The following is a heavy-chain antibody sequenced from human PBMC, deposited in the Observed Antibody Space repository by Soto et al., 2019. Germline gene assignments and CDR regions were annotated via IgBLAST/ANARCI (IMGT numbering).Heavy chain of an antibody. CDR2: ISSSSSTK. J-gene: IGHJ6*02. V-gene: IGHV3-48*01. CDR3: ARELVVPAAIPYYYYGMDV. CDR1: GFTFSSYS. D-gene: IGHD2-2*01. Sequence: GGSLRLSCAASGFTFSSYSMNWVRQAPGKGLEWVSYISSSSSTKYYADSVKGRFTISRDNSKNTLYLQMNSLRAEDTAVYYCARELVVPAAIPYYYYGMDVWGQGTTVTVSS.